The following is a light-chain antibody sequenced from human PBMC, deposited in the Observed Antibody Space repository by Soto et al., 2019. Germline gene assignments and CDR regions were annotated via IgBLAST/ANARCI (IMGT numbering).Light chain of an antibody. CDR1: SSNIGAGYD. V-gene: IGLV1-40*01. J-gene: IGLJ2*01. CDR2: GNS. Sequence: QSVLTQPPSVSGAPGQRVTISCTGSSSNIGAGYDVHWYQQLPGTAPKLLIYGNSNRPSGVPDRFSGSKSGTSASLAITGLQAEDEADYYCQSYASSLSCNVVFGGGTKLTVL. CDR3: QSYASSLSCNVV.